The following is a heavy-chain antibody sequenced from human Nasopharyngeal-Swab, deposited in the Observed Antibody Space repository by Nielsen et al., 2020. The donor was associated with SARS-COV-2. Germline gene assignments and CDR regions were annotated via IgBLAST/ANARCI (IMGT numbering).Heavy chain of an antibody. D-gene: IGHD5-12*01. CDR3: AKDRDSGDDSDDYYHYYGMDV. CDR2: ISGSDHTT. CDR1: GCTFRSYD. J-gene: IGHJ6*02. V-gene: IGHV3-23*01. Sequence: GESLKISCAASGCTFRSYDISWVRQAPGTGMEWVSVISGSDHTTYYAESVKGRFTISRDNSKHTVNLQMNSLRVVDTAIYYCAKDRDSGDDSDDYYHYYGMDVWGQGTTVTVFS.